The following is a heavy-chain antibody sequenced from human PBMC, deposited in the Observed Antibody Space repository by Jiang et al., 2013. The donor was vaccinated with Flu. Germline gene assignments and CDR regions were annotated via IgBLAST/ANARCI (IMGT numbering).Heavy chain of an antibody. CDR1: GFTFSDYH. D-gene: IGHD6-19*01. J-gene: IGHJ4*02. CDR2: IWSGGNDK. CDR3: ARKPTGWHLDQ. V-gene: IGHV3-30*02. Sequence: VQLVESGGGVVQAGGSLRLSCTASGFTFSDYHMQWVRQAPGKGLEWVAFIWSGGNDKYYAESVKGRFVISRDNSKNTLYLEMNILRSDDTAVYFCARKPTGWHLDQWGQGTLITVSS.